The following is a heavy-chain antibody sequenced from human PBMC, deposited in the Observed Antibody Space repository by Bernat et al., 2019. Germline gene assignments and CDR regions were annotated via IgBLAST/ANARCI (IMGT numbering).Heavy chain of an antibody. CDR1: GFTFSSYG. J-gene: IGHJ4*02. D-gene: IGHD3-22*01. CDR3: ARDLENYYDSSGYHDY. Sequence: QVQLVESGGGVVQPGRSLRLSCAASGFTFSSYGMHWVRQAPGKGLEWVAVIWYDGSNKYYADSVKGRFTISRDNSKNTLYLQMNSLRAEDTAVYYCARDLENYYDSSGYHDYWGQGTLVTVSS. V-gene: IGHV3-33*01. CDR2: IWYDGSNK.